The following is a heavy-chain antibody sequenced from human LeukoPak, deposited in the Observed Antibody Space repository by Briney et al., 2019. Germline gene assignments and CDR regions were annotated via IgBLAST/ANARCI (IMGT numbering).Heavy chain of an antibody. CDR3: AKGLVVPAAMDLVYYYGMDV. Sequence: GGSLRLSCAASGFTFSSYAMSWVRQAPGKGLEWVSAISGSGGSTYYADSVKGRFTISRDNSKNTLYLQMNSLRAEDTAVYYCAKGLVVPAAMDLVYYYGMDVWGQGTTVTVSS. CDR1: GFTFSSYA. CDR2: ISGSGGST. D-gene: IGHD2-2*01. J-gene: IGHJ6*02. V-gene: IGHV3-23*01.